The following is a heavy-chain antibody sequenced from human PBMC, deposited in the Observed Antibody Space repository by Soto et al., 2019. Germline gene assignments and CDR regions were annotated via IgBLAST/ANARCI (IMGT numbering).Heavy chain of an antibody. Sequence: GGSLRLSCSASGFTFSSYAMHWVRQAPGKGLEYVSAISSNGGSTYYADSVKGRFTISRDNSKNTLYLQMSSLRAEDTAVYYCVRVVVAATRWFDPWGQGTLVTVSS. CDR1: GFTFSSYA. V-gene: IGHV3-64D*06. D-gene: IGHD2-15*01. J-gene: IGHJ5*02. CDR2: ISSNGGST. CDR3: VRVVVAATRWFDP.